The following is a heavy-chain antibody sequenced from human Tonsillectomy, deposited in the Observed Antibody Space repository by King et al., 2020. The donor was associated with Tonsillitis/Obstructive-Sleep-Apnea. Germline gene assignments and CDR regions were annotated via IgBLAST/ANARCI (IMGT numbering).Heavy chain of an antibody. V-gene: IGHV4-31*03. CDR3: ARECSSTSCYTPFFDY. CDR1: GGSISSGGYY. CDR2: IYYSGST. D-gene: IGHD2-2*02. J-gene: IGHJ4*02. Sequence: VQLQESGPGLVKPSQTLSLTCTVSGGSISSGGYYWSWIRQHPGKGLEWIGYIYYSGSTYYNPSLKSRVTISVDTSKNQFSLKLSSVTAADTAVYYCARECSSTSCYTPFFDYRGQGTLVTVSS.